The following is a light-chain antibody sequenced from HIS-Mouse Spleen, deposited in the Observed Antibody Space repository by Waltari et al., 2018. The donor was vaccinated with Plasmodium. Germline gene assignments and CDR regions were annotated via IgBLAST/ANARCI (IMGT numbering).Light chain of an antibody. V-gene: IGLV4-69*01. J-gene: IGLJ2*01. CDR1: SGHSSYA. CDR2: LNSDGSH. CDR3: QTWGTGMGV. Sequence: QLVLTQSPSASASLGASVKLTCTLSSGHSSYAIAWHQQQPEKGPRYLMKLNSDGSHSKGDRIPDRFSGSSSGAERYLTISSLQSEDEADYYCQTWGTGMGVFGGGTKLTVL.